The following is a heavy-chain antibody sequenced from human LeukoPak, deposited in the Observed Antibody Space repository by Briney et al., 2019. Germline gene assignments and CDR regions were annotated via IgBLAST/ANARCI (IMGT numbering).Heavy chain of an antibody. J-gene: IGHJ4*02. D-gene: IGHD5-18*01. V-gene: IGHV4-4*07. CDR2: IYTSGNT. CDR3: ARDLGGYNYCYSFDF. CDR1: GGSISGYY. Sequence: SETLSLTCTVSGGSISGYYWNWIRQPPGKGLEWIGRIYTSGNTNYNPSLKSRVTMSVGTSKNQFFLKLFSVTAADTAVYYCARDLGGYNYCYSFDFWGQGTLVTVSS.